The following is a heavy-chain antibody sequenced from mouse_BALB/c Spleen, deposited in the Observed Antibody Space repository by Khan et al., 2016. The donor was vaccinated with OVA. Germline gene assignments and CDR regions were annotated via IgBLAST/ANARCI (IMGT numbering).Heavy chain of an antibody. V-gene: IGHV3-2*02. J-gene: IGHJ2*01. CDR2: ISYSGRT. CDR1: GYSITSDYA. CDR3: ARSVTITTVVATDFDY. Sequence: EVQLQESGPGLVKPSQSLSLTCTVTGYSITSDYAWNWIRPFPGNKLEWMGYISYSGRTSYNPSLKSRISITRDTSKNQFFLRLNSVTTEDTATYYCARSVTITTVVATDFDYWGQGTTLTVSS. D-gene: IGHD1-1*01.